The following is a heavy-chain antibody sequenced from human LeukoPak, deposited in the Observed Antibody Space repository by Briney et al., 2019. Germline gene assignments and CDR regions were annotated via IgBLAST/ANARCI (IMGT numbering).Heavy chain of an antibody. CDR2: VYYGRSP. Sequence: SETLSLTCTVSGGSISTYYWAWIRQPPGKGLEWIGSVYYGRSPYFNPSLESRATISVDTSKNHFSLKMSSVTAADTAVYYCARSSGTGTFSYWGQGTLVTVSS. J-gene: IGHJ4*02. D-gene: IGHD6-25*01. CDR3: ARSSGTGTFSY. CDR1: GGSISTYY. V-gene: IGHV4-39*02.